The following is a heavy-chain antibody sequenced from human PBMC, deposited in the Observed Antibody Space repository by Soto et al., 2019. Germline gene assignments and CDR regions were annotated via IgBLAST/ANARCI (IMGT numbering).Heavy chain of an antibody. D-gene: IGHD3-22*01. CDR2: IYPSDSDT. CDR1: GYNFANYW. Sequence: GESLKISCSGSGYNFANYWIGWVREMPGKGLEWMGIIYPSDSDTRYSPSFEGQVTISADRSISTAYLQWNSLKASDTAMHFCARGDSSDYSTATPADYWGQGTLVTVSS. CDR3: ARGDSSDYSTATPADY. J-gene: IGHJ4*02. V-gene: IGHV5-51*01.